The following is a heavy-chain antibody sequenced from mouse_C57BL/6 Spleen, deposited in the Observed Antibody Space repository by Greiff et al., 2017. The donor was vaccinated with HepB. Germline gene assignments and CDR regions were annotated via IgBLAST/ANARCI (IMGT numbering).Heavy chain of an antibody. D-gene: IGHD2-4*01. V-gene: IGHV2-4*01. Sequence: VQLVESGPGLVQPSQSLSITCTVSGFSLTSYGVHWVRQPPGKGLEWLGVIWSGGSTDYNAAFISRLSISKDNSKSQVFFKMNSLQADDTAIYYCAKVYYEYDGGYYFDYWGQGTTLTVSS. CDR3: AKVYYEYDGGYYFDY. CDR1: GFSLTSYG. CDR2: IWSGGST. J-gene: IGHJ2*01.